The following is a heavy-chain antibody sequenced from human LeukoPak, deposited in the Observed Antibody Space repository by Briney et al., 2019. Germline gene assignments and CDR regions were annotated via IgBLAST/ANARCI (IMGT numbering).Heavy chain of an antibody. CDR1: GFTFSGYV. CDR3: VKDQWDH. V-gene: IGHV3-23*01. J-gene: IGHJ4*02. CDR2: IFHSGDST. Sequence: GGSLRLSCAASGFTFSGYVMNWVRQAPGKGLEWVSAIFHSGDSTYYADSVKGRFTISRDNSKNTVYLQLDSLRVEDTALYYRVKDQWDHWGQGTLVTVSS. D-gene: IGHD1-26*01.